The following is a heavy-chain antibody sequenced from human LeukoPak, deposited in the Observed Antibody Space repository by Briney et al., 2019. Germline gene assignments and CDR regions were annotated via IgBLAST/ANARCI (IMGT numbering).Heavy chain of an antibody. CDR2: IYYSGTT. CDR1: GGSISSYY. D-gene: IGHD3-9*01. J-gene: IGHJ3*02. V-gene: IGHV4-59*08. Sequence: PSETLSLTCTVSGGSISSYYWSWIRQPPGEGLEWIGYIYYSGTTNYSPSLKSRVTISVDTSKNQFSLKLSSVTAADTAVYYCARHYDILTGYSAYAFDIWGQGTMVTVSS. CDR3: ARHYDILTGYSAYAFDI.